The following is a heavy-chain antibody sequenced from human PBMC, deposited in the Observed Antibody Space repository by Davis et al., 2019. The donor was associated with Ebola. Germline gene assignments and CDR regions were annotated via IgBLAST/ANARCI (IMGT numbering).Heavy chain of an antibody. CDR1: GFTFSTYW. J-gene: IGHJ4*02. Sequence: PGGSLRLSCAASGFTFSTYWMSWVRHAPGKGLEWVANIKQDGSEEYYVDSVKGRFTISRDNAKNSLFLQMNSLRDDDTAVYYCARGPSTGNSFSYWGQGTLVTVSS. D-gene: IGHD6-13*01. CDR2: IKQDGSEE. CDR3: ARGPSTGNSFSY. V-gene: IGHV3-7*03.